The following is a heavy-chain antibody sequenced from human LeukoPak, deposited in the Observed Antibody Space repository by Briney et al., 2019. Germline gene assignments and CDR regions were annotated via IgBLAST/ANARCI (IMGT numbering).Heavy chain of an antibody. CDR1: GFTFSSYG. V-gene: IGHV3-30*18. Sequence: GGSLRLSCVASGFTFSSYGMHWVRQAPGKGLEWVAVISYDGSNKYYADSVKGRFTISRDNSKNTLYLQMNSLRAEDTAVYYCAKAQNSGYDFDYWGQGTLVTVSS. J-gene: IGHJ4*02. CDR2: ISYDGSNK. D-gene: IGHD5-12*01. CDR3: AKAQNSGYDFDY.